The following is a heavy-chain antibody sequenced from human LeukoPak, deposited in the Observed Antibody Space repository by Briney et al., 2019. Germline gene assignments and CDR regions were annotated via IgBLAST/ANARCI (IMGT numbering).Heavy chain of an antibody. CDR2: IIPIFGTA. V-gene: IGHV1-69*05. CDR3: ARAPVYCSSTSCYYYYYMDV. CDR1: GGTFSSYA. J-gene: IGHJ6*03. D-gene: IGHD2-2*01. Sequence: GASVKVSCKASGGTFSSYAISWVRQAPGQGLEWMGGIIPIFGTANYAQKFQGRVTITTDESTSTAYMELSSLRSEDTAVYYCARAPVYCSSTSCYYYYYMDVWGQGTLVTVSS.